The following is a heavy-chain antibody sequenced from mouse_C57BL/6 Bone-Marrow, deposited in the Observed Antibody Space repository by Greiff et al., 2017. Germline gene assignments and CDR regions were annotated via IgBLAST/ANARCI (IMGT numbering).Heavy chain of an antibody. Sequence: QVQLQQSGAELVKPGASVKLSCKASGYTFTSYWMHWVKQRPGRGLEWIGRIVPNSGGTKYNEKFKSKATLTVDKPSSTAYMQLSSLTSEDSAVYDCARRGVTAYYAMDYWGQGTSVTVTS. CDR3: ARRGVTAYYAMDY. CDR2: IVPNSGGT. J-gene: IGHJ4*01. V-gene: IGHV1-72*01. D-gene: IGHD2-3*01. CDR1: GYTFTSYW.